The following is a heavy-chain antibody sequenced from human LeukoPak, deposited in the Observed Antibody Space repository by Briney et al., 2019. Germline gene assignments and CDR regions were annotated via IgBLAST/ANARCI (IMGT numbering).Heavy chain of an antibody. J-gene: IGHJ5*02. CDR1: GFTVSSNY. CDR3: ARDYGDNSYNWFDP. Sequence: PGGSLRLSCAASGFTVSSNYMSWVRQAPGKGLEWVSVIYSGGSTYYAASVKGRFTISRDNSKNTLYLQMNSLRAEDTAVYYCARDYGDNSYNWFDPWGQGTLVTVSS. CDR2: IYSGGST. D-gene: IGHD4-17*01. V-gene: IGHV3-66*01.